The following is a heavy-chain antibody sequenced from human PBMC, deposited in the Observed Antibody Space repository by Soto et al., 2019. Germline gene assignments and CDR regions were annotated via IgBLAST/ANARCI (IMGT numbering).Heavy chain of an antibody. CDR2: IIPIFGTA. Sequence: SVKVSCKXSGGTFSSYAISWVRQAPGQGLEWMGGIIPIFGTANYAQKFQGRVTITADESISTAYMELSRLRSDDTAVYYCARGGFYWPIGVGDDAFDIWGQGTMVTVSS. CDR3: ARGGFYWPIGVGDDAFDI. J-gene: IGHJ3*02. D-gene: IGHD3-10*01. V-gene: IGHV1-69*13. CDR1: GGTFSSYA.